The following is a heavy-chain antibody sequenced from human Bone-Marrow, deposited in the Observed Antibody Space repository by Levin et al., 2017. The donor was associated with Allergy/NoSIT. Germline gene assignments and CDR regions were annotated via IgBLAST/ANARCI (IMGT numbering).Heavy chain of an antibody. CDR2: INSDGSST. CDR3: ARGAQGGDRREKEFDY. J-gene: IGHJ4*02. CDR1: GFTLSSYW. Sequence: GGSLRLSCAASGFTLSSYWMHWVRQAPGKGLVWVSCINSDGSSTSYADSVKGRFTISRDNAKNTLYLQMNSLRAEDTAVYYCARGAQGGDRREKEFDYWGQGTLVSVSS. D-gene: IGHD1-26*01. V-gene: IGHV3-74*01.